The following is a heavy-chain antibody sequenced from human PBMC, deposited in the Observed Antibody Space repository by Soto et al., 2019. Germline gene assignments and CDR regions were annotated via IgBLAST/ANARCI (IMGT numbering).Heavy chain of an antibody. J-gene: IGHJ6*02. Sequence: QVQVVQSGAEEKKPGASVKVSCKASGYIFNGYAMHGVRQAPGQRLEWMAWINGGNGNTRYSQKFQGRVTISRDTSANTVHMELSSLRSEDTAVYYCARAGTVFGLLGNYYGMDVWGQGTTVTVSS. CDR1: GYIFNGYA. D-gene: IGHD3-3*01. V-gene: IGHV1-3*05. CDR2: INGGNGNT. CDR3: ARAGTVFGLLGNYYGMDV.